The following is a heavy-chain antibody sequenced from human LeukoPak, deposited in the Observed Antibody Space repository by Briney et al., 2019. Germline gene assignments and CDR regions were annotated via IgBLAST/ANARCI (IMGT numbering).Heavy chain of an antibody. V-gene: IGHV4-59*12. CDR1: GDSISNYY. Sequence: TSETLSLTCTVSGDSISNYYWSWIRQPPGKRLEWIGDIYYSGSSDYNPSLKTRVTMSVDTSKSQFSLKLSSVTAADTAVYYCASAPPRNYYGSGSYYYWGQGTLVTVSS. J-gene: IGHJ4*02. D-gene: IGHD3-10*01. CDR3: ASAPPRNYYGSGSYYY. CDR2: IYYSGSS.